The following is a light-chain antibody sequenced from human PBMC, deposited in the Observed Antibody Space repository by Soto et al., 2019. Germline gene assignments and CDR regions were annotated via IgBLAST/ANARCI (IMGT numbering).Light chain of an antibody. CDR3: QQLHSYPLS. Sequence: DLQLTQSPSFLSASVGDRVTITCRASQDISSYLAWFQQKPGKAPKLLIYAASTLQSGVPSRLSGSGSGTEFTLTISSLQPEDFATYYCQQLHSYPLSFGGGTKVDIK. V-gene: IGKV1-9*01. J-gene: IGKJ4*01. CDR1: QDISSY. CDR2: AAS.